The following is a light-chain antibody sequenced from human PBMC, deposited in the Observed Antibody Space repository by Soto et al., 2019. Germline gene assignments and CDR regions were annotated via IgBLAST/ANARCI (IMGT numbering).Light chain of an antibody. V-gene: IGKV1-5*03. CDR2: KAS. J-gene: IGKJ5*01. Sequence: IQMTQSPSTLSASVGYRVTITCRASQSISVWLAWYQQKAGKAPNLLIYKASRLESGVPSRFRGSGSGTDFTFTISRLQPEDIATYYCQQYENLPTFGQGTRLEIK. CDR3: QQYENLPT. CDR1: QSISVW.